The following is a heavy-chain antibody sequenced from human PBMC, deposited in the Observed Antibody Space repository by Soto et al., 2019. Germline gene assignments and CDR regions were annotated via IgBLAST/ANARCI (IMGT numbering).Heavy chain of an antibody. CDR2: TWYDGSNK. Sequence: LRLSCAASGFTFSSYGMHWVRQAPGKGLEWVAVTWYDGSNKYYADSVKGRFTISRDNSKNTLYLQMNSLRAEDTAVYYCARDSGAAAGSRWFDPWGQGTLVTV. CDR1: GFTFSSYG. D-gene: IGHD6-13*01. CDR3: ARDSGAAAGSRWFDP. J-gene: IGHJ5*02. V-gene: IGHV3-33*01.